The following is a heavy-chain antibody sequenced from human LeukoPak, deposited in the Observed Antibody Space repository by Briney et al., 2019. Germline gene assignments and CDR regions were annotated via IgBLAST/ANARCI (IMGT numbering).Heavy chain of an antibody. CDR1: GFAFRSFS. CDR3: ARDSEGLYGDFDTVNWFDP. D-gene: IGHD4-17*01. CDR2: ISSISSFI. J-gene: IGHJ5*02. V-gene: IGHV3-21*01. Sequence: GGSLRLSCTASGFAFRSFSMHWVHQAPGKGLEWVSSISSISSFIYYADSLESRFTISRDNAQNSLYLQTNSLRAEDTAVYYCARDSEGLYGDFDTVNWFDPWGQGTLVTVSS.